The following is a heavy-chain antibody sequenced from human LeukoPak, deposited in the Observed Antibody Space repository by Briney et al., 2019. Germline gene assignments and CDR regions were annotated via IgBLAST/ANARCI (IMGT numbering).Heavy chain of an antibody. CDR2: IVVGSGNT. D-gene: IGHD3-10*01. Sequence: SVKVACKASGLTLTSSATQWERQARGQRREWIGWIVVGSGNTNYAQKFQERVTITRDISTRTAYMELSSLRSEDTAVNYCAADVRITMAYWGQGTLVTVSS. V-gene: IGHV1-58*02. CDR3: AADVRITMAY. CDR1: GLTLTSSA. J-gene: IGHJ4*02.